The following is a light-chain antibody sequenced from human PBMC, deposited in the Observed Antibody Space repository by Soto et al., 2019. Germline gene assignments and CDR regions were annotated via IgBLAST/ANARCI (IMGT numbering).Light chain of an antibody. Sequence: EIVLTQSPATLAFSPGERSSRSCRASESFSSYLAWYQQKPGQAPRLLIYDASNRATGIPARFSGSGSGTDFTLTISSLEPEDFAVYYCQQRSNWPPGPLTFGGGTKVDIK. CDR1: ESFSSY. CDR2: DAS. CDR3: QQRSNWPPGPLT. V-gene: IGKV3-11*01. J-gene: IGKJ4*01.